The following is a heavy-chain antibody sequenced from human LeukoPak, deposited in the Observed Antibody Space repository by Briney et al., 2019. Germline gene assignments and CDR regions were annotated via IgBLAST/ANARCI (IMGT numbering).Heavy chain of an antibody. CDR3: ARGNVAYYDFWSGYYHNWFDP. CDR1: GGSFSGYY. V-gene: IGHV4-34*01. CDR2: INHSGST. D-gene: IGHD3-3*01. J-gene: IGHJ5*02. Sequence: EPSETLSLTCAVYGGSFSGYYWSWIRQPPGKGLEWIGEINHSGSTNYNPSLKSRVTISVDTSKNQFSLKLSSVTAADTAVYYCARGNVAYYDFWSGYYHNWFDPWGQGTLVTVSS.